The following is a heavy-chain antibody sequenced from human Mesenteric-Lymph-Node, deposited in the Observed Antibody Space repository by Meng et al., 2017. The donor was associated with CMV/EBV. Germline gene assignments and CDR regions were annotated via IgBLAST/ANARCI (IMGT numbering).Heavy chain of an antibody. CDR1: GGTFSSYA. CDR3: AREVGLQNWNDEKWFDP. V-gene: IGHV1-69*05. D-gene: IGHD1-1*01. CDR2: IIPIFGTP. Sequence: SVKVSCKASGGTFSSYAISWVRQAPAQGLESMGGIIPIFGTPNYAQKFRGRVTITTDESSNTAYMDLNSLTSDDTAVYYCAREVGLQNWNDEKWFDPWGQGTLVTVSS. J-gene: IGHJ5*02.